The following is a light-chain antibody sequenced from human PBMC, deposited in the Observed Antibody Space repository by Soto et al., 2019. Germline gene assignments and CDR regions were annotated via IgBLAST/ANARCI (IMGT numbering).Light chain of an antibody. J-gene: IGKJ5*01. CDR3: QQYGSSPPST. V-gene: IGKV3-20*01. Sequence: EIVLTQSPGTLSLSPVERATLSCRASQSVSSSYLAWYQQKPGQAPRLLVYGAYSRATGIPDTFSGSGSGTDFTLTISRLEPEDFAVYYCQQYGSSPPSTCGQGTRLEIK. CDR2: GAY. CDR1: QSVSSSY.